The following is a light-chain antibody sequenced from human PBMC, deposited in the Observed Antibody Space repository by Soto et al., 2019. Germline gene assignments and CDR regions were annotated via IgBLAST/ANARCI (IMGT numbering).Light chain of an antibody. Sequence: QSVLTQPPSVYEAPRQRVTISCSGSSSNIGNNAVNWDQQLPGKAPKLLIYYDDLLPSGVSDRFSGSKSGTSASLDISGLQSEDEADYYCAAWDDSLNGWVFGGGTKLTVL. CDR2: YDD. V-gene: IGLV1-36*01. CDR3: AAWDDSLNGWV. CDR1: SSNIGNNA. J-gene: IGLJ3*02.